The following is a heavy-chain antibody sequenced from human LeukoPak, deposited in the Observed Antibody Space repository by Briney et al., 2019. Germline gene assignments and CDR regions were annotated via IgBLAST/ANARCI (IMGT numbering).Heavy chain of an antibody. Sequence: ASVKVSCKASGYTFSDYGITWVRQAPGQGLEWMGRISADNSNTNYAQSLRGRLTMTADTSANTAYMELRSLRSDDTAVYYCTRGTHWFDPWGQGTLVTVSS. CDR1: GYTFSDYG. V-gene: IGHV1-18*01. CDR2: ISADNSNT. J-gene: IGHJ5*02. CDR3: TRGTHWFDP.